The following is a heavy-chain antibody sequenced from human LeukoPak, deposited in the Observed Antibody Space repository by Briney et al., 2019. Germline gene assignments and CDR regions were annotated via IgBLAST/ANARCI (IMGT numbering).Heavy chain of an antibody. CDR2: IYYSGST. D-gene: IGHD3-22*01. CDR1: GGSISSYY. J-gene: IGHJ3*02. Sequence: PSETLSLTCTVSGGSISSYYWSWIRQPPGKGLEWIGYIYYSGSTNYNPSLKSRVTISVDTSKNQFSLKLSSVTAADTAVYYCARDSSGYYFGEGDAFDTWGQGTMVTVSS. V-gene: IGHV4-59*01. CDR3: ARDSSGYYFGEGDAFDT.